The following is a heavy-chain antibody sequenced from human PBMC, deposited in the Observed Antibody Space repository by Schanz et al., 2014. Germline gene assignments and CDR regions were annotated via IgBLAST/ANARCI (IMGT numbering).Heavy chain of an antibody. V-gene: IGHV1-69*04. CDR3: ARGYGDSPTDF. CDR2: IVPIAGIT. Sequence: VQLEQSGAEVKKPGSSVKVSCKASGGTFSSFGINWVRQAPGQGLEWMGRIVPIAGITNYAQKFQGRVTITADRSTSTAYMELSSLRSEDTAVYYCARGYGDSPTDFWGQGTLVTVSS. D-gene: IGHD4-17*01. CDR1: GGTFSSFG. J-gene: IGHJ4*02.